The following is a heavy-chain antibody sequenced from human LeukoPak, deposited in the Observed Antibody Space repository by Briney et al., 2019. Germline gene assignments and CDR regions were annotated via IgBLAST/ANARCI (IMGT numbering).Heavy chain of an antibody. D-gene: IGHD6-13*01. J-gene: IGHJ4*02. Sequence: GGSLRLSCAASGFTFSSYGMHWVRQAPGKGLEWAAFIQYDGSGKYYADSTKGRFTISRDNSKNTLFLQMNSLRGEDTAVYYRVKGSSWHFDYWGQGTLVTVSS. CDR2: IQYDGSGK. V-gene: IGHV3-30*02. CDR3: VKGSSWHFDY. CDR1: GFTFSSYG.